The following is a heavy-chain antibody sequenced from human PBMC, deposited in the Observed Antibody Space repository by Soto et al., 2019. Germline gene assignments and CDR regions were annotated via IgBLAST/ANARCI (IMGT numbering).Heavy chain of an antibody. J-gene: IGHJ6*03. Sequence: GGSLRLSCAASGFTFSSYAMSWVRQAPGKGLEWVSAISGSGGSTYYADSVKGRFTISRDNSKNTLYLQMNSLRAEDTAVYYCAKAIDTRRRDYYYYMDVWGKGTTVTVSS. CDR1: GFTFSSYA. V-gene: IGHV3-23*01. D-gene: IGHD3-22*01. CDR2: ISGSGGST. CDR3: AKAIDTRRRDYYYYMDV.